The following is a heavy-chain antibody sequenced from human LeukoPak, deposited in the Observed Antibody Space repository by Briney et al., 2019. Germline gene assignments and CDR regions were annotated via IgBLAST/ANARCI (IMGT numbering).Heavy chain of an antibody. Sequence: GGSLRLSCAASGFTFSDYGMNWVRQAPGKGLEWVSYISDTTSTIYYADSVKGRFTISRDNSKNTLYLQMNSLRAEDTAVYYCAKDMEVGVLDYWGQGTLVTVSS. J-gene: IGHJ4*02. CDR2: ISDTTSTI. D-gene: IGHD2-8*01. V-gene: IGHV3-48*01. CDR3: AKDMEVGVLDY. CDR1: GFTFSDYG.